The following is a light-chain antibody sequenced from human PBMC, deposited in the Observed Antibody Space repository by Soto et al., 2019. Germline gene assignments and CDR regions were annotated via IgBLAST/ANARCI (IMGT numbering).Light chain of an antibody. Sequence: DIQMTQSPSSLSASVGDRVTITCRASQSISSYLNWYQQKPGKAPKLLIYAASSLQSGVPSRFSGSVSRTDFTLTISSLQPEDFATYYCQQSYSTPLTFGGGTKVDIK. CDR2: AAS. J-gene: IGKJ4*01. CDR3: QQSYSTPLT. CDR1: QSISSY. V-gene: IGKV1-39*01.